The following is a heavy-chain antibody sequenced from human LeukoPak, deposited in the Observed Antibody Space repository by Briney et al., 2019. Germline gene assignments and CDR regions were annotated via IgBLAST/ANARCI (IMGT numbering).Heavy chain of an antibody. CDR3: ATLGYCSGGSCYSKLKRSDY. V-gene: IGHV1-69*04. CDR1: GGTFSSYA. CDR2: IIPILGIA. D-gene: IGHD2-15*01. Sequence: WASVKVSCKASGGTFSSYAISWVRQAPGQGLEWMGRIIPILGIANYAQKFQGRVTITADKSTSTAHMELSSLRSEDTAVYYCATLGYCSGGSCYSKLKRSDYWGQGTLVTVSS. J-gene: IGHJ4*02.